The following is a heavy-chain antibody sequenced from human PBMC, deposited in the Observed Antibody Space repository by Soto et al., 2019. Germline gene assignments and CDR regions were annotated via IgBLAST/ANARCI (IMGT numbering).Heavy chain of an antibody. Sequence: SETLSLTCTVSGGSISSYYWNWIRQPAGKGLEWMGRIYTSGSTNYNPSLKSRGTMSVNTSTNQFSLKLSSVMAADKAVYYCLKEKVKYLDWLDGPHVTYGMDVWGQGTTVTVSS. V-gene: IGHV4-4*07. CDR3: LKEKVKYLDWLDGPHVTYGMDV. CDR1: GGSISSYY. J-gene: IGHJ6*02. CDR2: IYTSGST. D-gene: IGHD3-9*01.